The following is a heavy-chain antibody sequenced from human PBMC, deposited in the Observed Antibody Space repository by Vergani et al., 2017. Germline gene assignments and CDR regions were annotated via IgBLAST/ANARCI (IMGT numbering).Heavy chain of an antibody. D-gene: IGHD3-16*02. CDR2: VNPEGTNT. V-gene: IGHV3-74*01. CDR1: GFTFSRHW. CDR3: ARVSDYVWGSYRYTYFDY. J-gene: IGHJ4*02. Sequence: EVQLVESGGGLVQPGGSLRLSCAASGFTFSRHWMHWVRQAPGKGLVWVSRVNPEGTNTPYADSVKGRFTISRDNAKNSLYLQMNSLRAEDTAVYYCARVSDYVWGSYRYTYFDYWGQGTLVTVSS.